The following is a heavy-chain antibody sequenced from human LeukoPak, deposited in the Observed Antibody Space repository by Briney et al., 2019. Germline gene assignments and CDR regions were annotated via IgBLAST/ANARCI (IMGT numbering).Heavy chain of an antibody. Sequence: PGGSLRLSCAVSGFTFSNYWMHWVRQAPGKGLVWVSRIKSDGSRTDYADSVKGRFTISRDNAKNTLYLQVNSLRAEDTAVYYCARDLKSESNWELNSFDLWGQGTMVTVSS. CDR3: ARDLKSESNWELNSFDL. CDR1: GFTFSNYW. CDR2: IKSDGSRT. V-gene: IGHV3-74*01. J-gene: IGHJ3*01. D-gene: IGHD7-27*01.